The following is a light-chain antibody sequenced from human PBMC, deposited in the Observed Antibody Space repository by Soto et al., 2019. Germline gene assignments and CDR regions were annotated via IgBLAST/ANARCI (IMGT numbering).Light chain of an antibody. CDR3: QQDYNLPLT. J-gene: IGKJ4*01. Sequence: GERVTLSCRASQSVSSSYLTWYQQKPGQAPRLLIYGASTRATGIPARFSGSGSGTDFTLTISSLQPEDFAVYYCQQDYNLPLTFGGGTKVDIK. V-gene: IGKV3D-7*01. CDR2: GAS. CDR1: QSVSSSY.